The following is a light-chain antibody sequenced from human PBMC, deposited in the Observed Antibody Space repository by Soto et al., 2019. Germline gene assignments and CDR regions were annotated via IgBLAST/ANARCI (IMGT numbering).Light chain of an antibody. V-gene: IGKV3-11*01. J-gene: IGKJ4*01. Sequence: EVMLTQSPATLSLSPGERATLSCRASQSVSSYFAWYQRKPGQAPRLLIYDASNRATGIPARFGGSGSGTDFTLTISTLEPEDFAVYYCQQHYNWPRVTFGGGTKVEIK. CDR3: QQHYNWPRVT. CDR2: DAS. CDR1: QSVSSY.